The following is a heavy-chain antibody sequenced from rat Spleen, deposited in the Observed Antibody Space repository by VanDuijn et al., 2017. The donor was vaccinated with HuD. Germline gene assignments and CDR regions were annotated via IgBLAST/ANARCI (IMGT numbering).Heavy chain of an antibody. CDR2: ISPSGGST. V-gene: IGHV5-25*01. Sequence: EVQLVESDGGLVQPGRSLKLSCATSGFTFSDCYMAWVRQAPTKGLEWVASISPSGGSTYYRDSVRGRFTISRNNAKSTLYLQMDSLQTEDTATYYCVRELPGYNPFDYWGQGVMVTVSS. CDR1: GFTFSDCY. D-gene: IGHD1-4*01. CDR3: VRELPGYNPFDY. J-gene: IGHJ2*01.